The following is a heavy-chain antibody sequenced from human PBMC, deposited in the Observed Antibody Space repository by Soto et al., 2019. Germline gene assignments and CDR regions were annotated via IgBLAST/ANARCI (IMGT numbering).Heavy chain of an antibody. D-gene: IGHD2-2*02. J-gene: IGHJ6*02. CDR3: ARDKGIVVVPAAIFFYYYYGMDV. V-gene: IGHV1-46*01. CDR1: GYTFTSYY. Sequence: GASVKVSCKASGYTFTSYYMHWVLQAPGQGLEWMGIINPSGGSTSYAQKFQGRVTMTRDTSTSTVYMELSSLRSEDTAVYYCARDKGIVVVPAAIFFYYYYGMDVWGQGTTVTVSS. CDR2: INPSGGST.